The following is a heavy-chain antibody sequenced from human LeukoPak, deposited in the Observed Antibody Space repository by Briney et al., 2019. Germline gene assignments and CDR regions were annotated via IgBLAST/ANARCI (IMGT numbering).Heavy chain of an antibody. V-gene: IGHV3-30*18. Sequence: TGGSLRLSCAASGFTFSSYGMHWVRQAPGKGLEWVAVISYDGSNKYYADSVKGRFTISRDNSKNTLYLQMNSLRAEDTAVYYCAKDLTFSRGWYDYWGQGTLVTVSS. D-gene: IGHD6-19*01. CDR3: AKDLTFSRGWYDY. CDR1: GFTFSSYG. J-gene: IGHJ4*02. CDR2: ISYDGSNK.